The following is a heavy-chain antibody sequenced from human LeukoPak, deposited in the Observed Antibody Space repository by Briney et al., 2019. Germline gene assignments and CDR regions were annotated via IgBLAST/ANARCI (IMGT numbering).Heavy chain of an antibody. D-gene: IGHD6-13*01. CDR2: IYTSGST. Sequence: SESLSLTCTVSGGSISSYYRSWIRQPAGKGLEWIGRIYTSGSTNYNPSLKSRLTMSVDTSNNQFSLKLTSMTAADTAVYYCAREVNSSTWRPLDFWGQGTLVTVSS. CDR3: AREVNSSTWRPLDF. J-gene: IGHJ4*02. V-gene: IGHV4-4*07. CDR1: GGSISSYY.